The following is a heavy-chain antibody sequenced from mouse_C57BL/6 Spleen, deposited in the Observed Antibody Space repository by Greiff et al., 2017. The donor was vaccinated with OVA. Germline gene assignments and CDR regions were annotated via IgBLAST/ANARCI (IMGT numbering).Heavy chain of an antibody. J-gene: IGHJ3*01. Sequence: EVQLVESGPGLVKPSQSLSLTCSVTGYSITSGYYWNWIRQFPGNKLEWMGYISYDGSNNYNPSLKNRISITRDTSKNQFFLKLNSVTTEDTATYYCAPIYYDYGGFAYWGQGTLVTVSA. CDR2: ISYDGSN. CDR3: APIYYDYGGFAY. CDR1: GYSITSGYY. V-gene: IGHV3-6*01. D-gene: IGHD2-4*01.